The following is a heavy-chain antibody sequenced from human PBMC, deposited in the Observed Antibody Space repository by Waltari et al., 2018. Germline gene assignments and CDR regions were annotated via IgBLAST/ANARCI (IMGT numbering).Heavy chain of an antibody. D-gene: IGHD3-3*01. J-gene: IGHJ1*01. CDR1: GYTFTNYY. CDR2: INPIGGGT. Sequence: QVQLVQSGAEVKKPGASVKVSCKAFGYTFTNYYMHWVRQAPGQGPEWMGWINPIGGGTNYAQKFQGRVSMTTDPSINTASLELNSLRSDDTAVYYCAREPRSQGYDFWSGSLAGHFQHWGQGTPVTVSS. CDR3: AREPRSQGYDFWSGSLAGHFQH. V-gene: IGHV1-2*02.